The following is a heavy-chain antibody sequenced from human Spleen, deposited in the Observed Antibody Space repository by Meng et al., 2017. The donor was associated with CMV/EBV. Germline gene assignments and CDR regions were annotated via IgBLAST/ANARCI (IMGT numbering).Heavy chain of an antibody. D-gene: IGHD2-21*01. CDR3: ARQKEMGIVVTLGY. CDR2: ISTYNGNT. Sequence: ASVKVSCKASGYSFTSYGISWVRQAPGQGLEWMGWISTYNGNTNYAQKFQGRVTMTTETSISTAYMELSSLRSDDTAVYYCARQKEMGIVVTLGYWGQGALVTVSS. J-gene: IGHJ4*02. V-gene: IGHV1-18*01. CDR1: GYSFTSYG.